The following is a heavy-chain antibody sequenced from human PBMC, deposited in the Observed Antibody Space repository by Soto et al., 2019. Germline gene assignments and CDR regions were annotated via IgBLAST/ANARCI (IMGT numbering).Heavy chain of an antibody. CDR1: GSTFDDNG. D-gene: IGHD1-26*01. V-gene: IGHV3-20*04. CDR2: INRNGGST. CDR3: ARSVGATNWFAP. J-gene: IGHJ5*02. Sequence: EVQLVESGGGVVRPGGSLRLSCAASGSTFDDNGMSWVRQAPGKGLEWVSGINRNGGSTGYADSVKGRFTISRDNAKNPLYLQMNSLRAEGTALYYCARSVGATNWFAPWGQGTLVTVSS.